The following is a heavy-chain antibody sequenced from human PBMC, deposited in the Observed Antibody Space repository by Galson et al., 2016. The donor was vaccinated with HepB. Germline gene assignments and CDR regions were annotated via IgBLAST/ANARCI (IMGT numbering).Heavy chain of an antibody. CDR3: AKGGLRWYHNFNC. D-gene: IGHD4-23*01. Sequence: SLRLSCAASGFTFSTYAMHWVRQAPGKGLEWVAVISYDGSNRFYADSVKGRFTISRDNSKNMLYMQVNSLRAEDTAVYYCAKGGLRWYHNFNCWGQGTLVTVSS. J-gene: IGHJ4*02. V-gene: IGHV3-30*18. CDR1: GFTFSTYA. CDR2: ISYDGSNR.